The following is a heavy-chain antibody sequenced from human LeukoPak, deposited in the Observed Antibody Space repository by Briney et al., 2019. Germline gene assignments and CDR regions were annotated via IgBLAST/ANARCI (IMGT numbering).Heavy chain of an antibody. CDR3: ARDRGRWFGEPPDYYYYYMDV. CDR1: GYTFTGYY. J-gene: IGHJ6*03. V-gene: IGHV1-2*02. Sequence: GASVKVSCKASGYTFTGYYMHWVRQAPGQGLEWMGWINPNSGGTNYAQKFQGRVTMTRDTSISTAYMELSRLKSDDTAVYYCARDRGRWFGEPPDYYYYYMDVWGKGTTVTISS. CDR2: INPNSGGT. D-gene: IGHD3-10*01.